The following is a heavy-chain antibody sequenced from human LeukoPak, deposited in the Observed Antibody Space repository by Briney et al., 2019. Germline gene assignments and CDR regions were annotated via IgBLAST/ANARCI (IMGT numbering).Heavy chain of an antibody. V-gene: IGHV3-7*01. D-gene: IGHD6-6*01. CDR1: GFTFSTYW. CDR3: ARGGAARPDF. Sequence: GGSLRLSCAASGFTFSTYWMNWCRQTPGKGLEWVAKIKADGGEKDHVASVKGRFTISRDNAKNSLYLQMNSLRVEDTAVYYCARGGAARPDFWGQGTLVTVSS. CDR2: IKADGGEK. J-gene: IGHJ4*02.